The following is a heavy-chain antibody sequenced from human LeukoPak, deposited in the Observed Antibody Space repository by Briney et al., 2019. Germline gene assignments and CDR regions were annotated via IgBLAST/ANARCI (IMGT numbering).Heavy chain of an antibody. CDR3: WRGYDSSGYYWSYFDY. J-gene: IGHJ4*02. D-gene: IGHD3-22*01. Sequence: NTSETLSLTCTVSGDSISSSSSYWGWLRQPPGEGREGIGSIYYSGSTYYNTSLKSRFTISVDTSKNQFSLKLSSVTAADTAVYYCWRGYDSSGYYWSYFDYWGQGTLVTVSS. CDR1: GDSISSSSSY. CDR2: IYYSGST. V-gene: IGHV4-39*07.